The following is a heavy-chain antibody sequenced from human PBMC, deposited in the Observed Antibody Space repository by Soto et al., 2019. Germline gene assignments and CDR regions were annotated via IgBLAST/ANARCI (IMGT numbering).Heavy chain of an antibody. D-gene: IGHD2-21*01. V-gene: IGHV4-4*02. J-gene: IGHJ5*02. Sequence: SETLSLTCAVSGGSISSSNWWSWVRQPPGKGLEWIGEIYHSGSTNYNPSLKSRVTISVDKSKNQFSLKLSSVTAADTAVYYCARLHIAPWGGWFDPWGQGTPVTSPQ. CDR1: GGSISSSNW. CDR3: ARLHIAPWGGWFDP. CDR2: IYHSGST.